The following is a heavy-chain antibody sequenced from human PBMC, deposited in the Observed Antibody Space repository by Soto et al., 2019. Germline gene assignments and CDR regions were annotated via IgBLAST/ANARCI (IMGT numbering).Heavy chain of an antibody. CDR3: ARGRYGDY. CDR1: GYAFTTYG. Sequence: QVHLVQSGAEVKKPGASVKVSCKGSGYAFTTYGITWVRQAPGQGLEWMGWISAHNGNTNYAQKLQGRVTVTRDTSTSTAYMELXSLRSDDTAVYYCARGRYGDYWGQGALVTVSS. V-gene: IGHV1-18*01. D-gene: IGHD1-1*01. J-gene: IGHJ4*02. CDR2: ISAHNGNT.